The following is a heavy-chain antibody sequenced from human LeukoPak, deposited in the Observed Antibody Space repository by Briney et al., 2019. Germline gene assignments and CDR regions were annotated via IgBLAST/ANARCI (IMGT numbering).Heavy chain of an antibody. J-gene: IGHJ4*02. CDR3: AGGGSGSLGY. V-gene: IGHV3-74*01. Sequence: PGGSLRLSCAASGFTFSSYWMHWVRQAPGKGLVWDSRINSDGSSTSYADSVQGRFHIYRDNAKNTLYLQMNSLRAEDTAVYYCAGGGSGSLGYWGQGTLVTVSS. D-gene: IGHD1-26*01. CDR1: GFTFSSYW. CDR2: INSDGSST.